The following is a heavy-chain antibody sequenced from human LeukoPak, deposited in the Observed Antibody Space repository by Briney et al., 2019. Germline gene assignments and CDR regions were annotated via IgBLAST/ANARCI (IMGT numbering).Heavy chain of an antibody. CDR1: GFTFSSYS. Sequence: GGSLRLSCAASGFTFSSYSMNWVRQAPGKGLEWGSSISSSSSYIYYADSVKGRFTISRDNAKNSLYLQMNSLRAEDTAVYYCARAPIAAAGTIFDYWGQGTLVTVSS. J-gene: IGHJ4*02. D-gene: IGHD6-13*01. CDR3: ARAPIAAAGTIFDY. CDR2: ISSSSSYI. V-gene: IGHV3-21*01.